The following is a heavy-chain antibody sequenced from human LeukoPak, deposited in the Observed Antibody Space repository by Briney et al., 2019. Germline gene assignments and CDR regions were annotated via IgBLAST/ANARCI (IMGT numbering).Heavy chain of an antibody. V-gene: IGHV3-21*01. CDR1: GFTFSSYS. CDR3: ARGIAVAYFDY. J-gene: IGHJ4*02. CDR2: ISSSSSYI. D-gene: IGHD6-19*01. Sequence: GSLRLPCAASGFTFSSYSMNWVRQAPGKGLEWVSSISSSSSYIYYADSVKGRFTISRDNAKNSLYLQMNSLRAEDTAVYYCARGIAVAYFDYWGQGTLVTVSS.